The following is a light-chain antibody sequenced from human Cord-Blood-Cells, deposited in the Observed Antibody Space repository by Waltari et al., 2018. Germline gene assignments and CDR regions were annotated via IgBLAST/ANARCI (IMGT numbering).Light chain of an antibody. J-gene: IGKJ3*01. Sequence: EIVLIQSLVTLHLSLGESATLSCRARQSVSSYLALYQQKRGQAPSLLIYNASNSATGIQARFSVSGSGTDFTLTISSLGPEDFAVYVYQQLSNLPFTFGPGTKVDIK. V-gene: IGKV3-11*01. CDR1: QSVSSY. CDR3: QQLSNLPFT. CDR2: NAS.